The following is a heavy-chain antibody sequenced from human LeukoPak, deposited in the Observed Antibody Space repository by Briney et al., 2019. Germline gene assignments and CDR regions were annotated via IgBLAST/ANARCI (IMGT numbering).Heavy chain of an antibody. CDR2: MSGSGGST. V-gene: IGHV3-23*01. CDR1: GFNFFTYG. Sequence: PGRSLRLSCAASGFNFFTYGMHWVRQAPGKGLEWVSGMSGSGGSTYYADSVKGRFTISRDNSRNTLYLQMNTLRAEDTAVYYCAKDREYSHVYDAFDIWGQGTLVTVSS. CDR3: AKDREYSHVYDAFDI. J-gene: IGHJ3*02. D-gene: IGHD5-12*01.